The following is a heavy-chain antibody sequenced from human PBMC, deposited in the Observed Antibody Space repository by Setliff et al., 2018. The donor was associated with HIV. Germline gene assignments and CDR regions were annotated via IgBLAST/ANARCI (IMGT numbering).Heavy chain of an antibody. Sequence: SETLSLTCTVSGDSVNDRSYFWGWIRQPPGKGLEWIGTFYYNGDSRYNPSLKSRVTISVDTSKNQFSLNLNSVTAADTAVYYCARVVSYGSGSYYIHYYYYMDVWGKGTTVTVSS. CDR1: GDSVNDRSYF. V-gene: IGHV4-39*01. J-gene: IGHJ6*03. CDR2: FYYNGDS. D-gene: IGHD3-10*01. CDR3: ARVVSYGSGSYYIHYYYYMDV.